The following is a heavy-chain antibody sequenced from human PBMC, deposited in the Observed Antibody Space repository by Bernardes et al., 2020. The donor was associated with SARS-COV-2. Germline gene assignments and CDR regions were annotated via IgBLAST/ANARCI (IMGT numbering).Heavy chain of an antibody. Sequence: GGARRLSCAASGFTFSTYAMSWVRQTPAKGLEWVSAISPSGRVTYDADSVKGRFTISRDNSKNTVSLQMNSLRAEDTAVYYCAKNHHYDILSGQGSWGQGTLVTVSS. J-gene: IGHJ5*02. D-gene: IGHD3-9*01. CDR2: ISPSGRVT. CDR1: GFTFSTYA. V-gene: IGHV3-23*01. CDR3: AKNHHYDILSGQGS.